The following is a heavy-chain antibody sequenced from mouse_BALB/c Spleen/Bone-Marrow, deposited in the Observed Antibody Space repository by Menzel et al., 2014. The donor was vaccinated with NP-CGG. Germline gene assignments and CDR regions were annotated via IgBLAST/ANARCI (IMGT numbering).Heavy chain of an antibody. J-gene: IGHJ2*01. Sequence: QVQLQQSGAELAKPGASVKMSCKASGYTFTSYWMHWVKQRPGQGLEWIGYINPSTGYTEYNQKFKDKATLTADKSSSTAYMQLSSLTSEDSAVYYCARGVARAFDYWGQGTTLTVSS. CDR1: GYTFTSYW. CDR3: ARGVARAFDY. CDR2: INPSTGYT. V-gene: IGHV1-7*01. D-gene: IGHD1-1*02.